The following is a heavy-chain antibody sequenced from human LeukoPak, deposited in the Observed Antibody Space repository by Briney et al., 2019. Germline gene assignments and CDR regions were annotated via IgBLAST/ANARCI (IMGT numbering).Heavy chain of an antibody. Sequence: PGGSLRLSCAASGFTFSSYAMHWVRQAPGKVLEWVAVISYDGSNKYYADSVKGRFTISRDNSKNTLYLQMNSLRAEDTAVYYCARDFDWELLGGDAFDIWGQGTMVTVSS. CDR2: ISYDGSNK. CDR3: ARDFDWELLGGDAFDI. D-gene: IGHD1-26*01. J-gene: IGHJ3*02. V-gene: IGHV3-30*04. CDR1: GFTFSSYA.